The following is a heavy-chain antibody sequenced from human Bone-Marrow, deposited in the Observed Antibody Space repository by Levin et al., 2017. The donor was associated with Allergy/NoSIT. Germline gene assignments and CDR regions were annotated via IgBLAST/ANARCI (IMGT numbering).Heavy chain of an antibody. V-gene: IGHV5-51*01. D-gene: IGHD3-10*01. Sequence: KLGESLKISCKASGYLFTDFWIGWVRQLPGKGLEWVGIIYPDDSDARYRPSFQGQVSISVDKSINTVYLQWISLKASDTATYFCARKEAGYGSETIDYWGQGTRVTVSS. CDR1: GYLFTDFW. CDR2: IYPDDSDA. CDR3: ARKEAGYGSETIDY. J-gene: IGHJ4*02.